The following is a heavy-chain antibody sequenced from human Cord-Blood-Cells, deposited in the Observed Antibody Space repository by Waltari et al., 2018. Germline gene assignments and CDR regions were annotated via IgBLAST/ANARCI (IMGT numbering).Heavy chain of an antibody. CDR3: ARGDPYYYDSSGYYYY. CDR1: GGSFSGYY. V-gene: IGHV4-34*01. D-gene: IGHD3-22*01. Sequence: QVQLQQWGAGLLKPSETLSLTCAVYGGSFSGYYWSWIRQPPRRGLEWIGEINHVVSTNYNPSHKSRCTISGDTSKNQFSLKLSSVTAAYTAVYYCARGDPYYYDSSGYYYYWGQGTLVTVSS. J-gene: IGHJ4*02. CDR2: INHVVST.